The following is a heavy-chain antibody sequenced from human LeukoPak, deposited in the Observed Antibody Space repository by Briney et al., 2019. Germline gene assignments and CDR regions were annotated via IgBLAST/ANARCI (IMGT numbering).Heavy chain of an antibody. CDR2: ISPSGSS. V-gene: IGHV4-4*07. CDR3: ARDPSLFNGFFDY. CDR1: SDSFSAYY. D-gene: IGHD5-24*01. Sequence: SETLSLTCSVSSDSFSAYYWSWIRQPAGRGLEWIGRISPSGSSSYNPSLKSRVTMSLNTSKNQFSLKLSSVTTADTAVYFCARDPSLFNGFFDYWGQGTLVSVSS. J-gene: IGHJ4*02.